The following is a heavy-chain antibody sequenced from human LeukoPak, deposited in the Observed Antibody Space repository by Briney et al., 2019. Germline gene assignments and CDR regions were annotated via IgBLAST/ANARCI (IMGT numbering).Heavy chain of an antibody. CDR2: INHSGST. J-gene: IGHJ3*01. Sequence: ASETLSLTRAVYGGSFSGYYWSWIRQPPGKGLEWIGEINHSGSTNYNPSLKSRVTISVDTSKNQFSLKLTSVTAADTAVYYCARAFLFGFNSEDVFDVWGKGQWSPSLQ. CDR3: ARAFLFGFNSEDVFDV. D-gene: IGHD2/OR15-2a*01. CDR1: GGSFSGYY. V-gene: IGHV4-34*01.